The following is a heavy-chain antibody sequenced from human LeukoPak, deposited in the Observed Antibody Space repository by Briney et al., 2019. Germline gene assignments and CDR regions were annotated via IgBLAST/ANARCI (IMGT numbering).Heavy chain of an antibody. CDR1: GFTFSSYS. V-gene: IGHV3-48*01. Sequence: PTGGSLRLSCAASGFTFSSYSMNWVRQAPGKGLEWVSYISSSSSTIYYADSVKGRFTISRDNAKNSLYLQMNSLRAEDTAVYYCARARSSYGYGDAFDIWGQGTMVTVSS. J-gene: IGHJ3*02. CDR2: ISSSSSTI. CDR3: ARARSSYGYGDAFDI. D-gene: IGHD5-18*01.